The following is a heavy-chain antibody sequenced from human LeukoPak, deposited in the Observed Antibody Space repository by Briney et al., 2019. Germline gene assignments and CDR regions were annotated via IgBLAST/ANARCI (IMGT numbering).Heavy chain of an antibody. CDR1: GYTFTSYD. V-gene: IGHV7-4-1*02. Sequence: ASVTVSCTASGYTFTSYDINWVRQAPGQGLECMEWINTNTGNPTYAQGFTGRFVFSLDTSVSTAYLQISSLKAEDTALYYCARASTPKVGATIYYFDYWGQGTLVTVSS. CDR2: INTNTGNP. D-gene: IGHD1-26*01. CDR3: ARASTPKVGATIYYFDY. J-gene: IGHJ4*02.